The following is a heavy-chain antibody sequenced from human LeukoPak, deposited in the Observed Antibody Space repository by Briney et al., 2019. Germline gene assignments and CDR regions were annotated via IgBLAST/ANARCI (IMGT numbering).Heavy chain of an antibody. J-gene: IGHJ4*02. CDR2: ISSSGSTI. V-gene: IGHV3-11*01. D-gene: IGHD4-11*01. Sequence: GSLRLSCAASGFTFSDYYMSWIRQAPGKGLEWVSYISSSGSTIYYADSVKGRFTISRDNAKNSLYLQMNSLRAEDTAVYYCARIDYPLYYFDYWGQGTLVTVSS. CDR1: GFTFSDYY. CDR3: ARIDYPLYYFDY.